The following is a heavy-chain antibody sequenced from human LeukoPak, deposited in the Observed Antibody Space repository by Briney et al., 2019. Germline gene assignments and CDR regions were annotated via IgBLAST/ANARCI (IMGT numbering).Heavy chain of an antibody. D-gene: IGHD3-10*01. CDR1: GYTFTGYY. J-gene: IGHJ6*03. CDR2: INPNSGGT. V-gene: IGHV1-2*02. CDR3: ARDKSYGSGSYYKKLPYYYMDV. Sequence: ASVKVSCKASGYTFTGYYIHWVRQAPGQGLEWMGWINPNSGGTNYAQKFQGRVTMTRDTSISTAYMELSRLRSDDTAVYYCARDKSYGSGSYYKKLPYYYMDVWGKGTTVTVSS.